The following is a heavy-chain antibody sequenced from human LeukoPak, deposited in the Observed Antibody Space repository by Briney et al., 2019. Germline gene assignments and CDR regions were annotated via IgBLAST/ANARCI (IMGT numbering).Heavy chain of an antibody. V-gene: IGHV4-59*08. CDR2: IYYSGST. CDR1: GGSISSYY. CDR3: ARQTGLYNSGWPFDD. J-gene: IGHJ4*02. Sequence: SETLSLTCTVSGGSISSYYWSWIRQPPGKGLEWIGYIYYSGSTNYNPSLKSRVTISVDTSKNQFSLKLSSVTAADTAVYYCARQTGLYNSGWPFDDWGQGTLVTVSS. D-gene: IGHD6-19*01.